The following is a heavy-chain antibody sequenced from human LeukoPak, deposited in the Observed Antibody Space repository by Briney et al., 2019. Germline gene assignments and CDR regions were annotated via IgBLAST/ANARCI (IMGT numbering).Heavy chain of an antibody. D-gene: IGHD3-3*01. CDR1: GFTFSSYA. CDR2: ISYDGSNI. J-gene: IGHJ4*02. CDR3: ARPRREALKLRFLEWLLPRY. V-gene: IGHV3-30-3*01. Sequence: GGSLRLSCAASGFTFSSYAMHWVRQAPGKGLEWVAVISYDGSNIYYADSVKGRFTISRDNSKNTLYLQMNSLRAEDTAVYYCARPRREALKLRFLEWLLPRYWGQGTLVTVSS.